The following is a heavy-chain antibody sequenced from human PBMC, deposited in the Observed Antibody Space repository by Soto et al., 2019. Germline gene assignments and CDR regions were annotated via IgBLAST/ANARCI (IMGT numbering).Heavy chain of an antibody. J-gene: IGHJ4*02. CDR3: ARVKVTTESFDS. V-gene: IGHV4-31*03. CDR1: GASINTGGFY. D-gene: IGHD4-17*01. Sequence: QVQLQESGPGLVKPSQTLSLTCSVSGASINTGGFYWSWVRQYPGKGLDWIGYGSHPGSRYLNPSLRSRITISLDTPNNQFSLRLTSVTAADTAVYYCARVKVTTESFDSWGQGSLVTVSS. CDR2: GSHPGSR.